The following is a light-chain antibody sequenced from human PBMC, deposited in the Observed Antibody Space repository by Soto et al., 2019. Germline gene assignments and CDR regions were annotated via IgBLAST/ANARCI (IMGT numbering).Light chain of an antibody. J-gene: IGLJ2*01. V-gene: IGLV2-14*03. CDR2: DVS. CDR1: NSDIGDYNY. Sequence: QSALTQPASVSGSPGQSITISCTGTNSDIGDYNYVSWYQQHPGKAPKLMIYDVSYRPSGVSNRFSGSKSGNTASLTISGLQAEDEADYYCTSYTNSVTLVVFGGGTKLTVL. CDR3: TSYTNSVTLVV.